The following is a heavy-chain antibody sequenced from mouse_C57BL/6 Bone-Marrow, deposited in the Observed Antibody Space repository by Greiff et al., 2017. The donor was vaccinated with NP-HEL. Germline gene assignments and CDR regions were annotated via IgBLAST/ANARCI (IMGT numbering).Heavy chain of an antibody. D-gene: IGHD4-1*01. CDR1: GYAFSSSW. V-gene: IGHV1-82*01. J-gene: IGHJ1*03. CDR3: ARSRFWDRYFDV. Sequence: QVQLQQSGPELVKPGASVKISCKASGYAFSSSWMNWVKQRPGKGLEWIGRIYPGDGDTNYNGKFKGKATLTADKSSSTAYMQLSSLTSEDSAVYFCARSRFWDRYFDVWGTGTTVTVSS. CDR2: IYPGDGDT.